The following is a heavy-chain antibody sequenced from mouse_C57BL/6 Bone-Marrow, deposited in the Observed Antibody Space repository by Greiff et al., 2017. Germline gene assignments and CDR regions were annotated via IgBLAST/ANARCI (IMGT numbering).Heavy chain of an antibody. J-gene: IGHJ2*01. Sequence: QVQLQQSGAELVRPGASVTLSCKASGYTFTDYEMHWVKQTPVHGLEWIGAIDPETGGTAYNQKFKGKAILTADKSSSTAYMELRSLTSEDSAVYYCTGRGGDFDYRGQGTTLTVSS. CDR3: TGRGGDFDY. CDR1: GYTFTDYE. CDR2: IDPETGGT. V-gene: IGHV1-15*01.